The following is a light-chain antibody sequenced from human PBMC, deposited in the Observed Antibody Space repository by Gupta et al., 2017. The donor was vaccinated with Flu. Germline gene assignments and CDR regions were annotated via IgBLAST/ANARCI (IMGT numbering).Light chain of an antibody. J-gene: IGKJ1*01. Sequence: PATLSVSPGERATLSCRASQSVSSYLAWYQQKPGQAPRLLTYGASTRATGIPARFSGSGSGTEFTLTISSLQSEDFAVYYCQQDDNWPRTFGQGTKVEIK. CDR2: GAS. CDR3: QQDDNWPRT. CDR1: QSVSSY. V-gene: IGKV3-15*01.